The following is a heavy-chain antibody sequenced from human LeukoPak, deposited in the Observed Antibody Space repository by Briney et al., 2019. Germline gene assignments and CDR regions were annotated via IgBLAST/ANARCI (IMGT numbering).Heavy chain of an antibody. V-gene: IGHV3-23*01. CDR3: AKGEKRRFLEWLSSSWFDP. J-gene: IGHJ5*02. Sequence: GGSLRLSCAASGFTFSSYAMSWVRQAPGKGLEWVSVISGSGGSTYYADSVKGRFTISRDNSKNTLYLQMNSLRAEDTALYYCAKGEKRRFLEWLSSSWFDPWGQGTLVTVSS. D-gene: IGHD3-3*01. CDR2: ISGSGGST. CDR1: GFTFSSYA.